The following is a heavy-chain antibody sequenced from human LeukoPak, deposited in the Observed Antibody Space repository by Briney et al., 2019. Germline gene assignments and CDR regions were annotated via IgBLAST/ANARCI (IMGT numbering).Heavy chain of an antibody. V-gene: IGHV4-34*01. Sequence: SETLSLTCAVYGGSFSGYYWSWIRQPPGKGLEWIGEINHSGSTNYNPSLKSRVTISVDTSKNQFSLKLGSVTAADTAVYYYARGYDILTGYFRFDPWGQGTLVTVSS. CDR1: GGSFSGYY. CDR3: ARGYDILTGYFRFDP. J-gene: IGHJ5*02. D-gene: IGHD3-9*01. CDR2: INHSGST.